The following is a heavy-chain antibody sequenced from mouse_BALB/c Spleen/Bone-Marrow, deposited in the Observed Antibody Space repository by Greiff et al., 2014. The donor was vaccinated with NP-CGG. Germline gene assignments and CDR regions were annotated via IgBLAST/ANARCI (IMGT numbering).Heavy chain of an antibody. Sequence: DLVKPGASVKLSCKASGYTFTSYWINWIKQRPGQGLERIGRIAPGSGSTYYNEMFKGKATLTVDTSSSTAYIQLSSLSSEDSAVYFCARGGDYYGSSSFAYWGQGTLVTVSA. CDR3: ARGGDYYGSSSFAY. CDR2: IAPGSGST. D-gene: IGHD1-1*01. CDR1: GYTFTSYW. J-gene: IGHJ3*01. V-gene: IGHV1S41*01.